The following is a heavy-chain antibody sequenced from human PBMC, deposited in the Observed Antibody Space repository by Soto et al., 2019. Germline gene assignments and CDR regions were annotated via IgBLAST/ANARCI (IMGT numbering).Heavy chain of an antibody. CDR3: ARDHYYGSGSYYYYGMDV. CDR2: IYYSGST. D-gene: IGHD3-10*01. CDR1: GGSISSGGYY. J-gene: IGHJ6*02. V-gene: IGHV4-31*03. Sequence: SETLSLTCTVSGGSISSGGYYWSWIRQHPGKGLEWIGYIYYSGSTYYNPSLKSRVTISVDTPKNQFSLKLSSVTAADTAVYYCARDHYYGSGSYYYYGMDVWGQGTTVTVSS.